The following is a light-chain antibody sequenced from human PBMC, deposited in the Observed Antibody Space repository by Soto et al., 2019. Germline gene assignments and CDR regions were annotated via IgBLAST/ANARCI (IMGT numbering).Light chain of an antibody. V-gene: IGKV3-20*01. CDR1: QSVGSN. CDR3: QQYGSSPQWT. J-gene: IGKJ1*01. CDR2: GAS. Sequence: ERVMTQSPATLSVSPGERATLSCRASQSVGSNLAWYQQKPGQAPSLLIFGASSRATGVPARFSGSGSGTDFTLTISRLEPEDFAVYYCQQYGSSPQWTFGQGTKVDIK.